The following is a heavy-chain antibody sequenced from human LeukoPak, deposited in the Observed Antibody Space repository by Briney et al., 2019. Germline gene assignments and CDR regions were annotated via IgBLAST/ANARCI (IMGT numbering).Heavy chain of an antibody. CDR3: ARVQGYYYYMDV. CDR1: GFTFSSYS. CDR2: ISSSSSYI. J-gene: IGHJ6*03. Sequence: GGSLRLSCAASGFTFSSYSMNWVRQAPGKGLEWVSSISSSSSYIYYADSVKGRFTISRDNAKNSLYLQMNSLRAEDTAVYYCARVQGYYYYMDVWGKGTTVTVSS. V-gene: IGHV3-21*01. D-gene: IGHD4-11*01.